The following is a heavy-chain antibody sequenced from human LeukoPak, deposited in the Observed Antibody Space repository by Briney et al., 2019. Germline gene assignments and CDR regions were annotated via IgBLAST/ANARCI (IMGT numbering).Heavy chain of an antibody. Sequence: GGSLRLSCAASGFTFSSYGMHWVRQAPGKGLEWVAVIWYDGSNKYYADSVKGRFTISRDNSKNTLYLQMNSLRAEDTAVYYCARDLTVAGGGNWFDPWGQGTLVTVSS. CDR1: GFTFSSYG. D-gene: IGHD4-23*01. J-gene: IGHJ5*02. V-gene: IGHV3-33*01. CDR3: ARDLTVAGGGNWFDP. CDR2: IWYDGSNK.